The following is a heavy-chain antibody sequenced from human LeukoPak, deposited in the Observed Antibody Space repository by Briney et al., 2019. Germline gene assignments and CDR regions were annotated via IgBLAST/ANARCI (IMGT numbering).Heavy chain of an antibody. V-gene: IGHV3-23*01. Sequence: GGSLRLSCAASGFTYSSYAMSWVRQAPGKGPEWVSGIGNSGDRTFYADSVKGRFTISRDNSKNTLYLQMNSLRVEDTALYYCAKGGVWGQGIAVTVSS. CDR2: IGNSGDRT. CDR3: AKGGV. J-gene: IGHJ6*02. CDR1: GFTYSSYA.